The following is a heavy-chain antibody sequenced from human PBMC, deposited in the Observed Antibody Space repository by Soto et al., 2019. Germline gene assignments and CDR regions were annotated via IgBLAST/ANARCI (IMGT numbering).Heavy chain of an antibody. Sequence: PGESLKISCKGSGYSFTSYWIGWVRQMPGKGLEWMGIIYPGDSDTRYSPSFQGQVTISADKSISTAYLQWSSLKASDTAMYYCARQTGFWSGYYYYYYYMDVWGKGTTVTVSS. CDR3: ARQTGFWSGYYYYYYYMDV. V-gene: IGHV5-51*01. J-gene: IGHJ6*03. D-gene: IGHD3-3*01. CDR1: GYSFTSYW. CDR2: IYPGDSDT.